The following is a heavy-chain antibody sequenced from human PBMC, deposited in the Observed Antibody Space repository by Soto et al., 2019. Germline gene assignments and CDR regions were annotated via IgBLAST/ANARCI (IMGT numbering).Heavy chain of an antibody. Sequence: GGSLRLSCAASGFTFSSYGMHWVRQAPGKGLEWVAVISYDGSNKYYADSVKGRFTISRDNSKNTLYLQMNSLRAEDTAVYYCAKVGYGMDVWGHGTTVTVSS. J-gene: IGHJ6*02. CDR1: GFTFSSYG. V-gene: IGHV3-30*18. CDR3: AKVGYGMDV. CDR2: ISYDGSNK.